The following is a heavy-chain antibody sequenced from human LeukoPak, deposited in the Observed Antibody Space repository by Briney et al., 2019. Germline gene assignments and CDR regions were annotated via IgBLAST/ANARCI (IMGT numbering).Heavy chain of an antibody. D-gene: IGHD2-2*01. V-gene: IGHV1-46*01. CDR3: AQGGVVVPAAMKYYYMDV. J-gene: IGHJ6*03. Sequence: AAVKVSCKASGYTFTSYYMHWVRQAPGQGLEWMGIINPSGGSTSYAQKFQGRVTMTRHTSTSTVYIQLGSMRSEDTAVYYCAQGGVVVPAAMKYYYMDVSGKGTTVTVSS. CDR2: INPSGGST. CDR1: GYTFTSYY.